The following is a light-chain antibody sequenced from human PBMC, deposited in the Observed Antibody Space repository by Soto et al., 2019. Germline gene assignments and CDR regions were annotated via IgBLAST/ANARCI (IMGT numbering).Light chain of an antibody. V-gene: IGKV1-27*01. CDR3: QQYNDYSAWT. CDR2: AAS. J-gene: IGKJ1*01. CDR1: QGISSY. Sequence: DIQMTQSPSSVSASVGDRVTITCRSSQGISSYLAWYQQKPGKVPKLLIYAASTLQSGVPSRFSGTESGTEFTLTISSLRPDDFATYYCQQYNDYSAWTFGQGTKVDI.